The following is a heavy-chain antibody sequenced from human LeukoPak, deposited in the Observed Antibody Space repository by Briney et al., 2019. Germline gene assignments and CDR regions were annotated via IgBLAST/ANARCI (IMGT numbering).Heavy chain of an antibody. Sequence: GGSLRLSCAASGFTFRSSAMHWVRQAPGKGLEYVSAITSNGDNTYYADSVRGRFTISRDNSKNTLFLQMGSLRAEDTALYYCARALPSGYYDYWGQGTLVTVSS. J-gene: IGHJ4*02. V-gene: IGHV3-64*02. CDR2: ITSNGDNT. CDR1: GFTFRSSA. D-gene: IGHD3-22*01. CDR3: ARALPSGYYDY.